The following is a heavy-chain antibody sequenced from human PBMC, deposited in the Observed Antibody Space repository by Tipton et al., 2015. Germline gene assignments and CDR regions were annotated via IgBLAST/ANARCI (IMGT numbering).Heavy chain of an antibody. V-gene: IGHV4-38-2*01. Sequence: TLSLTCAVSGYSISRGYNWGWIRQAPGKGLEWIGYIQYSGSTNYNPSLKSRVTISVDTSKTQFSLKMSSVTASDTAVYYCARARGRHGGLFDSWGQGILVTVSS. CDR2: IQYSGST. D-gene: IGHD4-23*01. CDR1: GYSISRGYN. CDR3: ARARGRHGGLFDS. J-gene: IGHJ4*02.